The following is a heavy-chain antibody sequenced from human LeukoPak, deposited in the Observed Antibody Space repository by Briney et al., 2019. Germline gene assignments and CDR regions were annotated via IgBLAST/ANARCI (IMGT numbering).Heavy chain of an antibody. J-gene: IGHJ6*03. D-gene: IGHD3-22*01. V-gene: IGHV1-69*05. CDR3: ARDPLPYYDSSGYRSYYYYMDV. CDR1: GGTFSSYA. CDR2: IIPIFGTA. Sequence: SVKVSRKASGGTFSSYAISWVRRAPGQGLEWMGGIIPIFGTANYAQKFQGRVTITTDESTSTAYMELSSLRSEDTAVYYCARDPLPYYDSSGYRSYYYYMDVWGKGTTVTVSS.